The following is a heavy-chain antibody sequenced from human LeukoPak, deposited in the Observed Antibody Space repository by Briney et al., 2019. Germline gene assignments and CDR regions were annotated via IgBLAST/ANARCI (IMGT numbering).Heavy chain of an antibody. CDR2: ISGSGGST. J-gene: IGHJ4*02. CDR1: GFTFSSYA. V-gene: IGHV3-23*01. Sequence: GWSLRLSCAASGFTFSSYAMSWVRQAPGKGLEWVSAISGSGGSTYYADSVKGRFTISRDNSKNTLYLQMNSLRAEDTAVYYCAKIRYSSSLYYFDYWGQGTLVTVSS. D-gene: IGHD6-6*01. CDR3: AKIRYSSSLYYFDY.